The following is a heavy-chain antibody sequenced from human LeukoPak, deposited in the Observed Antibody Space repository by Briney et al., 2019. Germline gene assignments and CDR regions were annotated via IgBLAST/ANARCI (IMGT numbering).Heavy chain of an antibody. J-gene: IGHJ4*02. Sequence: PSETLSLTCTVSGGSISSSSYYWGWICQPPGKGLEWIGSIYYSGSTYYNPSLKSRVTISVDTSKNQFSLKLSSVTAADTAVYCCAALTGDLCDYWGQGTLVTVSS. CDR3: AALTGDLCDY. CDR1: GGSISSSSYY. D-gene: IGHD7-27*01. V-gene: IGHV4-39*01. CDR2: IYYSGST.